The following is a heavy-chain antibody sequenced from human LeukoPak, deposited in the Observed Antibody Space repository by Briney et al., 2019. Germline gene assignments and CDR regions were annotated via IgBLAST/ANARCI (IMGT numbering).Heavy chain of an antibody. CDR2: ISSSSSYI. J-gene: IGHJ4*02. CDR3: ARDLNYDYVWGSLDY. V-gene: IGHV3-21*01. D-gene: IGHD3-16*01. Sequence: PGGSLRLPCAASGFTFSSYSMNWVRQAPGKGLEWVSSISSSSSYIYYADSVKGRFTISRDNAKNSLYLQMNSLRAEDTAVYYCARDLNYDYVWGSLDYWGQGTLVTVSS. CDR1: GFTFSSYS.